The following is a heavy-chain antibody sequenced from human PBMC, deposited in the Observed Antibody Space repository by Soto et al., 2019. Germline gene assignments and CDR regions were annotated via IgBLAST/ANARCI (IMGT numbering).Heavy chain of an antibody. Sequence: EVQLVESGGGLVQPGGSLRLSCAASGFTFSSYWMHWVRQAPGKGLVWVSRINSDGSSTSYADSVKGRFTISRDNAKNTLYLQMNSLRAEDTAVYYCATAGNGWYRKFHDYWGQGTLVTVSS. V-gene: IGHV3-74*01. CDR3: ATAGNGWYRKFHDY. CDR2: INSDGSST. CDR1: GFTFSSYW. D-gene: IGHD6-19*01. J-gene: IGHJ4*02.